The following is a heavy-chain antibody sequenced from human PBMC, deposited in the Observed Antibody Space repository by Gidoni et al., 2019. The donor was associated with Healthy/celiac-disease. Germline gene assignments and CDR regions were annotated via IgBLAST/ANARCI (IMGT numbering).Heavy chain of an antibody. Sequence: QVQLVQSGAAVKKPGASVKFSCQASGYTFTSYGISWVRQAPGQGLEWMGWNSAYNGNTNYAQKLQGRVTMTTDTATSTAYRELRSLRADDTAVYYCARVRAGYYDYWGQGTLGHRLL. J-gene: IGHJ4*02. CDR3: ARVRAGYYDY. V-gene: IGHV1-18*01. CDR2: NSAYNGNT. CDR1: GYTFTSYG.